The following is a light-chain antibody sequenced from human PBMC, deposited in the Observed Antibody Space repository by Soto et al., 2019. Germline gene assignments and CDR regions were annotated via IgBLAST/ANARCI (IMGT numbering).Light chain of an antibody. CDR3: QQYNSLPT. V-gene: IGKV1-5*01. CDR2: GAS. J-gene: IGKJ1*01. Sequence: DIELTQSPSALSAYAGDRVTITCRASQSITTELAWYQQKSGKAPKLLIYGASSLESGVPSRFSGSGSGTEFTLTISSLQPDDFATYYCQQYNSLPTFGQGTKV. CDR1: QSITTE.